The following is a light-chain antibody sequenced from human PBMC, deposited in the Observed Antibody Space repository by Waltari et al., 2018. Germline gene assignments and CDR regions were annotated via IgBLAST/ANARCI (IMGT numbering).Light chain of an antibody. CDR3: LQARQTPRT. V-gene: IGKV2-28*01. CDR2: LGS. J-gene: IGKJ3*01. Sequence: DIVMTQSPLSLPVTPGEPASISCRSSQSLLHSNGYNYLDWYLQKPGESPQLLMYLGSTLVSGVPDRSCGICSGSDFTLYIIRGWAEDVWVYCGLQARQTPRTLCPASKVDI. CDR1: QSLLHSNGYNY.